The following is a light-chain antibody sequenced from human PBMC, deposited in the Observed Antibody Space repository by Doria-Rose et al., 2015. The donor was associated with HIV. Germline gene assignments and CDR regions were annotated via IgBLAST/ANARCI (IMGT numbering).Light chain of an antibody. CDR1: QSFSSTN. CDR3: HQYGTSWT. J-gene: IGKJ1*01. Sequence: EIVLAQSPGTLSLSPGERATLSCRASQSFSSTNLAWYQQKPGQAPSLLIYDGSTRATGIPDRLSASGSGTDFTLTINRLEPEDFALYYCHQYGTSWTFGQGTKVEI. CDR2: DGS. V-gene: IGKV3-20*01.